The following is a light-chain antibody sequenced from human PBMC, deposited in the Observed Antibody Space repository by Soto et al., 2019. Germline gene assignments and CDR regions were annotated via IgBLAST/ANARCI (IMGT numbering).Light chain of an antibody. V-gene: IGLV2-14*01. Sequence: QSALTQPASMSGSPGQSITISCTGTSSDVGGYNHVSWYQQHPGKAPTVMIYEVSNRPSGVSNRFSGSKSGNMASLTISGLQAEDEADYYCSSYTSSSTEYVFGTGTKLTVL. CDR3: SSYTSSSTEYV. J-gene: IGLJ1*01. CDR2: EVS. CDR1: SSDVGGYNH.